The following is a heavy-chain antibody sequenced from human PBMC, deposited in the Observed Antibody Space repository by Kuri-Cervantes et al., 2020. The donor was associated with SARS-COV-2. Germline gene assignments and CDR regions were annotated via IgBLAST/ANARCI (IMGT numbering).Heavy chain of an antibody. J-gene: IGHJ4*02. Sequence: LSLTCVASGFTFSGYGMHWVRQAPGKGLEWVAVISYDGSARYYANSVKGRFTISRDNSKNTLYLQLNSLTPEDTAVYYCAKGIRSNSGYGSFDYWGQGTLVTVSS. CDR3: AKGIRSNSGYGSFDY. D-gene: IGHD5-12*01. V-gene: IGHV3-30*18. CDR1: GFTFSGYG. CDR2: ISYDGSAR.